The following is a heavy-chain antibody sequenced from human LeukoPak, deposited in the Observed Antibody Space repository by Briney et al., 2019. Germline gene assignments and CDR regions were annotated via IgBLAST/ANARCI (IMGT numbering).Heavy chain of an antibody. J-gene: IGHJ4*02. CDR1: GFTVSSNY. D-gene: IGHD3-22*01. CDR3: ARDPPPTYYYDSSGYYGTANDDY. V-gene: IGHV3-53*01. Sequence: GSLRLSCAASGFTVSSNYMSWVRQAPGKGLEWVSVIYSGGSTYYADSVKGRFTISRDNSKNTLYLQMNSLRAEDTAVYYCARDPPPTYYYDSSGYYGTANDDYWGQGTLVTVSS. CDR2: IYSGGST.